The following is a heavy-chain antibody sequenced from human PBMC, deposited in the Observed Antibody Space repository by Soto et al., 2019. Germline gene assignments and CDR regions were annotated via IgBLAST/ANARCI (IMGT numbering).Heavy chain of an antibody. Sequence: QVQLVQSGTEVKKPGASVKVSCKTSGYSFTKYGLHWVRQAPGQRLECMGWINPGNGDTKYSQQFQGRVTIPRDTAATTAYMELSRLRAEDSALFYCARTDCSSTSCYNYYYYGMDVWVQGRTVTVSS. J-gene: IGHJ6*02. CDR3: ARTDCSSTSCYNYYYYGMDV. V-gene: IGHV1-3*01. CDR1: GYSFTKYG. D-gene: IGHD2-2*01. CDR2: INPGNGDT.